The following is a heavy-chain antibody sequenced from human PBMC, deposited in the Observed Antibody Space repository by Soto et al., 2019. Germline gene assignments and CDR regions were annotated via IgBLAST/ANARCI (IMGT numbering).Heavy chain of an antibody. CDR3: ARESQPDYGDYVGGVGGPDAFDI. CDR1: GFTFSSYG. V-gene: IGHV3-33*01. Sequence: GGSLRLSCAASGFTFSSYGMHWVRQAPGKGLEWVAVIWYDGSNKYYADSVKGRFTISRDNSKNTLYLQMNSLRAEDTAVYYCARESQPDYGDYVGGVGGPDAFDIWGQGTMVTVSS. CDR2: IWYDGSNK. J-gene: IGHJ3*02. D-gene: IGHD4-17*01.